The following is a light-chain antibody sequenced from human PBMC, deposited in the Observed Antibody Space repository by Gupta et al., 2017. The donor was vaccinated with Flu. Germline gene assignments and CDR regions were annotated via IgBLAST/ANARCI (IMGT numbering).Light chain of an antibody. Sequence: PSSLSASTGDRVTITWRASQGISSYLAWYQQKPGKAPKLLIYAASTVKSGVPSRFSGSGSGTDFTLTISCRQPEDFANYYCQQEDSYPITFGGGTKVEIK. CDR1: QGISSY. V-gene: IGKV1-8*01. J-gene: IGKJ4*01. CDR3: QQEDSYPIT. CDR2: AAS.